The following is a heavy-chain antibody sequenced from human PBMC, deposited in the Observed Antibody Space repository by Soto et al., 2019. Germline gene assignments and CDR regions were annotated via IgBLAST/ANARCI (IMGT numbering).Heavy chain of an antibody. CDR3: AHRVLRTVFGLVTTTAIYFDF. Sequence: QITLNESGPTQVKPRQTLTLTCTFSGFSLTTSVVGVGWLRQSPGKAPEGLALIYWDDDKRYSPSLKSRLTITKDTSTNQVVLTMADLDPADTATYYCAHRVLRTVFGLVTTTAIYFDFCGQGTPVAVSS. CDR2: IYWDDDK. J-gene: IGHJ4*02. CDR1: GFSLTTSVVG. D-gene: IGHD3-3*01. V-gene: IGHV2-5*02.